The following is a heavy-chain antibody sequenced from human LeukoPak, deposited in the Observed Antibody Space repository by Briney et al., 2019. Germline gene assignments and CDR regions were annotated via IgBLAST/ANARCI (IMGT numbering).Heavy chain of an antibody. Sequence: ASVKVSCKASGYTFTGYYMHWVRQAPGQGLEWMGWINPNSGGTNYAQKFQGRVTMTRDTSISTAYMELSRLRSDDTAVYYCARVGELLRTGAFDIWAKGQWSPSLQ. CDR3: ARVGELLRTGAFDI. CDR2: INPNSGGT. CDR1: GYTFTGYY. J-gene: IGHJ3*02. D-gene: IGHD1-26*01. V-gene: IGHV1-2*02.